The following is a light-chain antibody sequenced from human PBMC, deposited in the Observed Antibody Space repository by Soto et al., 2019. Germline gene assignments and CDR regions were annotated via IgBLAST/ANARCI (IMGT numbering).Light chain of an antibody. CDR2: AAS. CDR1: QSVSSSS. V-gene: IGKV3-20*01. CDR3: QQYGSSPEWT. J-gene: IGKJ1*01. Sequence: EIVLTQSPGTLSLSLGERATLSCRASQSVSSSSLAWYQQKPGQAPRLLIYAASSRATGIPDRFSGSGSGTDFTLTISRLEPEDFAVYYCQQYGSSPEWTFGQGIKVDIK.